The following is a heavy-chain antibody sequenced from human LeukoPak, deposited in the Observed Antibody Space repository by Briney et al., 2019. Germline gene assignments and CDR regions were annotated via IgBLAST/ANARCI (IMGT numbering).Heavy chain of an antibody. D-gene: IGHD3-9*01. CDR1: GFTFSDST. CDR3: AKDRLPSGRNDILTGYADY. Sequence: GGSLRLSCAASGFTFSDSTMHWVRQASGKGLEWVGRIRSKANSYATAYAASVKGRFTISRDDSKNTAYLQMNSLRAEDTAVYYCAKDRLPSGRNDILTGYADYWGQGTLVTVSS. V-gene: IGHV3-73*01. J-gene: IGHJ4*02. CDR2: IRSKANSYAT.